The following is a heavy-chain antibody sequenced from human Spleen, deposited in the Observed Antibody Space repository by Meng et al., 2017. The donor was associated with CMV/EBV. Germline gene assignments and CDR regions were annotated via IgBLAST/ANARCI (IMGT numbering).Heavy chain of an antibody. CDR2: IIPNTGDS. CDR1: GGTFSSYA. D-gene: IGHD2-21*01. V-gene: IGHV1-2*02. J-gene: IGHJ4*02. CDR3: TRAPLAQPQDY. Sequence: CKASGGTFSSYAISWVRQAPGQGLEWMGGIIPNTGDSNSPQNFRGRVTMTRATSISTAYMELSSLTSDDTAIYYCTRAPLAQPQDYWGQGTLVTVSS.